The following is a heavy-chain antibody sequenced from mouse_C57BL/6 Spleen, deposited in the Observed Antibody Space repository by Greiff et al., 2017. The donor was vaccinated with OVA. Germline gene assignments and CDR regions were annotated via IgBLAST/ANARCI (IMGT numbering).Heavy chain of an antibody. V-gene: IGHV1-81*01. D-gene: IGHD2-1*01. CDR3: ARKREGGNYAAMDY. CDR2: IYPRSGNT. J-gene: IGHJ4*01. Sequence: QVQLKESGAELARPGASVKLSCKASGYTFTSYGISWVKQRTGQGLEWIGEIYPRSGNTYYNEKFKGKATLTADKSSSTAYMELRSLTSEDSAVYFCARKREGGNYAAMDYWGQGTSVTVSS. CDR1: GYTFTSYG.